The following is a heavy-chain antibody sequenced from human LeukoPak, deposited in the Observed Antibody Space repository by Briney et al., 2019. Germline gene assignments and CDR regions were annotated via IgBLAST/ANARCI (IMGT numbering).Heavy chain of an antibody. Sequence: ASVKFSCKASGYTFTSYGISWVRQAPGQGLEWMGCISAYKGNTNYTQKLQGRVTMTTDTSTSTAYMELRSLRSDDTAVYYCARAAVDDYGGNPSYYYYYYMDVWGKGTTVTVSS. D-gene: IGHD4-23*01. V-gene: IGHV1-18*01. CDR1: GYTFTSYG. CDR3: ARAAVDDYGGNPSYYYYYYMDV. CDR2: ISAYKGNT. J-gene: IGHJ6*03.